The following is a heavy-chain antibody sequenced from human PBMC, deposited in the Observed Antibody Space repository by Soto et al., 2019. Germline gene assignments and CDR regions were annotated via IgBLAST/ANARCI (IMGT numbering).Heavy chain of an antibody. CDR2: ISDSGST. CDR3: ARDSNSWFPYYGIDV. D-gene: IGHD6-13*01. V-gene: IGHV4-59*01. Sequence: SETLSLTCTVSGGSIDYYRWSWIRQPPGKGLEWIGDISDSGSTNYNLSLRSRVTILVDTSKNQFSLKLNSVTAADTAVYYCARDSNSWFPYYGIDVWGQGTRVIVSS. CDR1: GGSIDYYR. J-gene: IGHJ6*02.